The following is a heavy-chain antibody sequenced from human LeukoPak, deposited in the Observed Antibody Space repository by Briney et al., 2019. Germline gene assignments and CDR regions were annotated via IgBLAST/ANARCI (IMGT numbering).Heavy chain of an antibody. CDR3: VRQRFTTRAYAGNWFDP. D-gene: IGHD3-16*01. J-gene: IGHJ5*02. V-gene: IGHV5-51*01. Sequence: GESLKISCKGSGYSFTSYWIGWVRQMPGKGLEWMGIIYPGDSDTRYSPSFQGQVTISADKSISTAYLQWSSLKASDTAMYYCVRQRFTTRAYAGNWFDPWGQGTLVTVSS. CDR1: GYSFTSYW. CDR2: IYPGDSDT.